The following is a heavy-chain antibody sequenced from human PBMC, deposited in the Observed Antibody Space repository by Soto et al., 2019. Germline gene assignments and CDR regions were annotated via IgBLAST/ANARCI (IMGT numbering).Heavy chain of an antibody. V-gene: IGHV3-11*01. CDR2: ISSRGTTI. CDR1: GFTFSVYY. J-gene: IGHJ5*02. D-gene: IGHD1-1*01. CDR3: ARVTTTGGRCRLFDP. Sequence: QVQLVESGGGLVKPGGSLRLSCAASGFTFSVYYMSWFRQAPGKGLEWISYISSRGTTIYYADSVKGRFTISRDNAESSLYLQMSSLRAEDTAEYYGARVTTTGGRCRLFDPWGQGTLVTVSS.